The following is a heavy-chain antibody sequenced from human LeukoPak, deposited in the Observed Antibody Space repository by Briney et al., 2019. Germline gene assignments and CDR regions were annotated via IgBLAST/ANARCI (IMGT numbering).Heavy chain of an antibody. J-gene: IGHJ4*02. Sequence: SETLSLTCTVSGYSISSGYYWGWIRQPPGKGLEWIGSIYHSGSTYYNPSLKSRVTISVDTSKNQFSLKLSSVTAADTAVYYCARGGGSSGYYYGFWDYWGQGTLATVSS. D-gene: IGHD3-22*01. CDR3: ARGGGSSGYYYGFWDY. V-gene: IGHV4-38-2*02. CDR1: GYSISSGYY. CDR2: IYHSGST.